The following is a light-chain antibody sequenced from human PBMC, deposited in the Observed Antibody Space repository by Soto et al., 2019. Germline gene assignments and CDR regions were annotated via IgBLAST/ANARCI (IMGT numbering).Light chain of an antibody. CDR3: CSYAGRYTWV. V-gene: IGLV2-11*01. CDR2: DVA. J-gene: IGLJ3*02. Sequence: QSVLTQPRSVSGSPGQSVTISCTGTSSDVGNYNYVSWYRQHPGKAPKLMIYDVAQWPSGVPDRFSGSKSGNTASLTISGLQAEDEADYYCCSYAGRYTWVFGGGTKVTVL. CDR1: SSDVGNYNY.